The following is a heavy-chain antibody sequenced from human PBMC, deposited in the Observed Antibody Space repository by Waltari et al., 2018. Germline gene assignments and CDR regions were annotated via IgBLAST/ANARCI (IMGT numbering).Heavy chain of an antibody. J-gene: IGHJ3*01. CDR3: ARRERGDGYTGAFDV. CDR1: GYSFTNYW. V-gene: IGHV5-51*01. D-gene: IGHD5-12*01. Sequence: EVQLVQSGAEVKKPGESRKISCKGSGYSFTNYWIGWVRQMPGKGLESLGIIYPGDSETRFNPSFQGQVTISVDKSITTAYLQWSSLKASDTAMYYCARRERGDGYTGAFDVWGQGTMVTVSS. CDR2: IYPGDSET.